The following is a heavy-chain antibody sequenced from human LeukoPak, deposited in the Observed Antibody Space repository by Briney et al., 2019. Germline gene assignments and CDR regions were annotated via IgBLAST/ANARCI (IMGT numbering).Heavy chain of an antibody. CDR3: ARARGYGDPIDY. CDR2: VYSGDSK. J-gene: IGHJ4*02. CDR1: GFTFSNNY. Sequence: GGSLRLSCAASGFTFSNNYMIWVRQAPGKGLEWVSVVYSGDSKDYADSVKGRFTISRDNSKNTLDLQMNSLRAEDTAVYYCARARGYGDPIDYWGQGTLVTVSS. D-gene: IGHD4-17*01. V-gene: IGHV3-53*01.